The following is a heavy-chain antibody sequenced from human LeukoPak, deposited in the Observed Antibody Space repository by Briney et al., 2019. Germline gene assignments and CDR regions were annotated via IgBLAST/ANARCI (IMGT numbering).Heavy chain of an antibody. J-gene: IGHJ4*02. V-gene: IGHV1-18*01. CDR3: ALYGDYNVGAY. CDR2: ISAYNGNT. D-gene: IGHD4-17*01. CDR1: GGTFSSYA. Sequence: ASVKVSCKASGGTFSSYAISWVRQAPGQGLEWMGWISAYNGNTNYAQKLQGRVTMTTDTSTSTAYMELRSLRSDDTAVYYCALYGDYNVGAYWGQGTLVTVSS.